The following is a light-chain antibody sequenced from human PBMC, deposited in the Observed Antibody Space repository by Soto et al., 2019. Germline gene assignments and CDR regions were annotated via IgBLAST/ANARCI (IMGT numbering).Light chain of an antibody. J-gene: IGKJ1*01. CDR3: QQYSSSRT. Sequence: EIVLTQSPGTLSLSAGERATLXXRPSQSVSSNHLAWYQQKPSQAPSLPIYGGSSRANGIPVRFSGSGSETDFTLTITRLEPEDFAVYYCQQYSSSRTFGQGTKVDI. CDR1: QSVSSNH. V-gene: IGKV3-20*01. CDR2: GGS.